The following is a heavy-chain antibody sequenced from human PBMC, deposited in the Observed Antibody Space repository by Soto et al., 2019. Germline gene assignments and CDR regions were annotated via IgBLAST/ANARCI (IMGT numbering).Heavy chain of an antibody. D-gene: IGHD6-13*01. J-gene: IGHJ4*02. CDR1: GFAFDNYA. Sequence: GSLRLSCAASGFAFDNYAMTWVRQAPGKGLEWVSVISSLSGNTYYADSVKGRFTISRDNSRNTVYLQMTNLRVEDTAVYYCAKEEGSTWYPTDYWGQGTLVTVSS. CDR3: AKEEGSTWYPTDY. V-gene: IGHV3-23*01. CDR2: ISSLSGNT.